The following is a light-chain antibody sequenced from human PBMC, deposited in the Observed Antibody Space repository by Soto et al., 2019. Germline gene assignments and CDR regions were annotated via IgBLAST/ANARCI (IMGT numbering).Light chain of an antibody. CDR2: EGS. CDR3: SSYTSSSTKV. CDR1: SSDVGSYNL. V-gene: IGLV2-14*02. Sequence: QSALTQPASVSGSPGQSITISCTGTSSDVGSYNLVSWYQQHPGKAPKVMIYEGSKRPSGVSNRFSGSKSGNAASLTISGLQAEDEADYYCSSYTSSSTKVFGTGTKVTVL. J-gene: IGLJ1*01.